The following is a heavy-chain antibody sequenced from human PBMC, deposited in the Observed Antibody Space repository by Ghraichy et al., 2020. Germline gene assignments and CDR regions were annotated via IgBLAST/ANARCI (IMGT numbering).Heavy chain of an antibody. Sequence: GGSLRLSCAASGFTFSSYAMSWVRQAPGKGLEWVSGISGSGDSTYYAESVKGRFTISRDNSKNTLYLQMNSLRAEDTAVYYCAKDGYNYDSSGYYSHFDYWGQGTLVTVSS. CDR3: AKDGYNYDSSGYYSHFDY. J-gene: IGHJ4*02. D-gene: IGHD3-22*01. CDR2: ISGSGDST. V-gene: IGHV3-23*01. CDR1: GFTFSSYA.